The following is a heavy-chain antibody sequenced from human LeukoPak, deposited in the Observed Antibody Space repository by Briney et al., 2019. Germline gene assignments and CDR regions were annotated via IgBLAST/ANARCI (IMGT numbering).Heavy chain of an antibody. CDR2: IAPVINTA. CDR1: GGTFLSHT. V-gene: IGHV1-69*08. J-gene: IGHJ5*02. CDR3: ASVNLRGSNYNWFDP. Sequence: SVKVSCKTSGGTFLSHTFSWVRQAPGQGLEWMGKIAPVINTADYAQTFQGRVSIYADKSTTTVYMDLSGLRPDDTAVYYCASVNLRGSNYNWFDPWGQGTRVTVSS. D-gene: IGHD1-26*01.